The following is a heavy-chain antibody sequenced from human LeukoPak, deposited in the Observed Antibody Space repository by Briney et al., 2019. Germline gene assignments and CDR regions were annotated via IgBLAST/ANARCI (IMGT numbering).Heavy chain of an antibody. CDR2: VYFTGSA. V-gene: IGHV4-59*08. CDR1: GGAIRSYL. Sequence: PSETLSLTCTVSGGAIRSYLWSWIRQPPGKGLEWIGNVYFTGSANNNPSLKSRVTISADTSKNQFSLKLSSVTAADMAVYYCARRSPDWMEWFFDSWGQGALVTVSS. D-gene: IGHD3-3*01. CDR3: ARRSPDWMEWFFDS. J-gene: IGHJ4*02.